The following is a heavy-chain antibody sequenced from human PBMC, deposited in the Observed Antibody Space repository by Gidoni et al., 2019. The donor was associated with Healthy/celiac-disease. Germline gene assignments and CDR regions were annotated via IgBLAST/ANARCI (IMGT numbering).Heavy chain of an antibody. CDR2: IYYSGST. J-gene: IGHJ4*02. CDR3: ARDLAGIAAAGAFDY. Sequence: PGKGLEWIGYIYYSGSTNYNPSLKSRVTISVDTSKNQFSLKLSSVTAADTAVYYCARDLAGIAAAGAFDYWGQGTLVTVSS. D-gene: IGHD6-13*01. V-gene: IGHV4-59*01.